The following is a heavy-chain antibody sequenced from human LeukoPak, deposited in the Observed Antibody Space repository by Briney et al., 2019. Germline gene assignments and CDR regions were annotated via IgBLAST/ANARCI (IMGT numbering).Heavy chain of an antibody. D-gene: IGHD3-16*01. CDR3: AKGGYVDY. J-gene: IGHJ4*02. CDR1: GFTFSTYW. CDR2: IKANGGET. V-gene: IGHV3-7*01. Sequence: GGSLRLSCAASGFTFSTYWMTWVRQAPGKGLEWVANIKANGGETYYVDSVKGRFTISRDNAQKSLYLQLNSLRVEDTAIYYCAKGGYVDYCGQGSLVTVSS.